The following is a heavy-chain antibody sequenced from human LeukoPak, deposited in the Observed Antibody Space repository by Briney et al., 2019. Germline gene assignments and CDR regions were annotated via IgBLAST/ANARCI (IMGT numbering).Heavy chain of an antibody. CDR2: ISSSGSTI. D-gene: IGHD6-19*01. CDR1: GFTFSDYY. Sequence: GGSLRLSCAASGFTFSDYYMSWIRQAPGKGLEWVSYISSSGSTIYYADSVKGRFTISRDNAKNSLYLQMNSLRAEDTAVYYCARDAPYYSSGWYYFDYWGQGTLVTVSS. CDR3: ARDAPYYSSGWYYFDY. J-gene: IGHJ4*02. V-gene: IGHV3-11*04.